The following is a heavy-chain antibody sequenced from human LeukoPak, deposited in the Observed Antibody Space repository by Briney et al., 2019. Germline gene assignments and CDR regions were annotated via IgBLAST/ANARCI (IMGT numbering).Heavy chain of an antibody. CDR3: ARDPTYDSSGYYYFDY. D-gene: IGHD3-22*01. J-gene: IGHJ4*02. V-gene: IGHV3-30-3*01. CDR2: ISYDGSNK. CDR1: GFTFSSYA. Sequence: GGSLRLSCAASGFTFSSYAMHWVRQAPGKGLEWVAVISYDGSNKYYADSVKGRFTISRDNSKNTLYLQMNGLRAEDTAVYYCARDPTYDSSGYYYFDYWGQGTLVTVSS.